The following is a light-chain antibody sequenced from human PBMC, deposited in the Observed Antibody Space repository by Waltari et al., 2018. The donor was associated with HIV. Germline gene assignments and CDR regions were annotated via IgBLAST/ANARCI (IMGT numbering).Light chain of an antibody. CDR1: ERIRENT. J-gene: IGKJ4*01. Sequence: EIVLTQSPDTLSLSPGERATLSCRADERIRENTLAWYQQKPGQAPRLLIYGISSRAAGLPDRFSGSGSATDFTLSISRLEPEDSAVYYCQQYGSSPVTFGGGTKVEIK. CDR2: GIS. V-gene: IGKV3-20*01. CDR3: QQYGSSPVT.